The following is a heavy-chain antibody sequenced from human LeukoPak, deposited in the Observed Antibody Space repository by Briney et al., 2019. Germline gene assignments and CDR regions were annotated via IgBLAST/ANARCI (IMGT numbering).Heavy chain of an antibody. Sequence: TGESLKISCKGSGYNFNTYWVAWVRQLPGKGLEWVSAISGSGGSTYYADSVKGRFTISRDNSKNTLYLQMNSLRAEDTAVYYCAKDLRVFGSGWYYFDYWGQGTLVTVSS. V-gene: IGHV3-23*01. CDR2: ISGSGGST. J-gene: IGHJ4*02. D-gene: IGHD6-19*01. CDR3: AKDLRVFGSGWYYFDY. CDR1: GYNFNTYW.